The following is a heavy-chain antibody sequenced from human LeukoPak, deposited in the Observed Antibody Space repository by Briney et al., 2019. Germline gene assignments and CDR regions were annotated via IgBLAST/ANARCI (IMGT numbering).Heavy chain of an antibody. V-gene: IGHV1-18*01. D-gene: IGHD6-19*01. J-gene: IGHJ4*02. CDR2: ISAYNGNT. CDR3: ARAGSGSGWYFDY. Sequence: GASVKVSCKASGYTFTSYGISWVRQAPGQGLEWMGWISAYNGNTNYAQKFQGRVAMTTDTSTTTAYMELRGLRFNDTAVYYCARAGSGSGWYFDYWGQGTLVTVSS. CDR1: GYTFTSYG.